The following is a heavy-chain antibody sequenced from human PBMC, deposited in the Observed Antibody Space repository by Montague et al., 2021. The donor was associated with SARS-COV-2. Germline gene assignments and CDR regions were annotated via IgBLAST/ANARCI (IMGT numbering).Heavy chain of an antibody. J-gene: IGHJ4*02. V-gene: IGHV4-38-2*01. CDR2: AYHSGYT. Sequence: ETLSLTCSVSGFSISSGFYWAWIRQSPGKGPEWIGTAYHSGYTHYNPSLKGRVTVSIDTSKNQFSLTVTSVTAADTAVYFCARRGYTGSDYFDYWGQGTLVTVSS. CDR1: GFSISSGFY. D-gene: IGHD5-12*01. CDR3: ARRGYTGSDYFDY.